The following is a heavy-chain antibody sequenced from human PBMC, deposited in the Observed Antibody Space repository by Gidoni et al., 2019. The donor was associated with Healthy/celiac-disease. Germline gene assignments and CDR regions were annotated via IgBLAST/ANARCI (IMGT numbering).Heavy chain of an antibody. CDR3: ARVGWKQQLVRGPFDY. J-gene: IGHJ4*02. V-gene: IGHV4-34*01. Sequence: QVQLQQWGAGLLKPSETLSLTCAVYGGSFSGYYWSWIRQPPGKGLEWIGEINHSGSTNYHPSLKSRVTISVDTSKNQLSRKLSSVTAADTAVYYCARVGWKQQLVRGPFDYWGQGTLVTVSS. CDR1: GGSFSGYY. D-gene: IGHD6-13*01. CDR2: INHSGST.